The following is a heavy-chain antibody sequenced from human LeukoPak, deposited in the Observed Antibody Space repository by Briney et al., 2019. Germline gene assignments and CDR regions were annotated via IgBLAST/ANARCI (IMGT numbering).Heavy chain of an antibody. CDR1: GYSFTSYW. D-gene: IGHD3-10*01. Sequence: GESLRISCKGSGYSFTSYWIGWVRQMPGKGLEWMGVIYPGDSDTRYSPSFQGQVTISADKSISTAYLQWTSLKASDSAMYYCARPYYGSGSLSYWGQGTLVTVSS. CDR2: IYPGDSDT. V-gene: IGHV5-51*01. J-gene: IGHJ4*02. CDR3: ARPYYGSGSLSY.